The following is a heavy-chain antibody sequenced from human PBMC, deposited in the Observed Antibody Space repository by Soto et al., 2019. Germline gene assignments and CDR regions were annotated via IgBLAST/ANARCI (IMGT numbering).Heavy chain of an antibody. D-gene: IGHD1-7*01. Sequence: GASVKVSFKASGGTFSSYAISWVRQAPGQGLEWMGGIIPIFGTANYAQKFQGRVTITADESTSTAYMELSSLRSEDTAVYYCARELELIYYYYGMDVWGQGTTVTVSS. V-gene: IGHV1-69*13. J-gene: IGHJ6*02. CDR3: ARELELIYYYYGMDV. CDR2: IIPIFGTA. CDR1: GGTFSSYA.